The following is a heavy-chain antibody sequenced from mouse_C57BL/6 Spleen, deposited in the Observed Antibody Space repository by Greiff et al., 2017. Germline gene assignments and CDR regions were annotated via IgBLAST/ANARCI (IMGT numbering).Heavy chain of an antibody. V-gene: IGHV1-18*01. CDR3: ARYGDYAFAY. CDR1: GYTFTDYN. J-gene: IGHJ3*01. Sequence: EVQLQQSGPELVKPGASVQIPCKASGYTFTDYNMDWVKQSHGKSLEWIGDINPNNGGTIYNQKFKGKATLTVDKSSSTAYMELRSLTSEDTAVYYCARYGDYAFAYWGQGTLVTVSA. CDR2: INPNNGGT. D-gene: IGHD2-4*01.